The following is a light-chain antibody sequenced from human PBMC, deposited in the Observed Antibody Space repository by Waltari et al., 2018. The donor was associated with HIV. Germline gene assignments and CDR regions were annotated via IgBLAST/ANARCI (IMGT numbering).Light chain of an antibody. CDR3: AAWDDSLSGRYV. CDR2: RNN. J-gene: IGLJ1*01. V-gene: IGLV1-47*01. Sequence: QSVLTQPPSASGTSGQRVTISCSESSSNIGSNYVYWYQQLPGTAPKLLIYRNNQRPSGVPDRFSGSKSGTSASLAISGLRSEDEADYYCAAWDDSLSGRYVFGTGTKVTVL. CDR1: SSNIGSNY.